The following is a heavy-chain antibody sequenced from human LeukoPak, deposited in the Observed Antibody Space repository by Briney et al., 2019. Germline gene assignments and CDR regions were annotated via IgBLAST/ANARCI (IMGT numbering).Heavy chain of an antibody. D-gene: IGHD1-1*01. Sequence: GGSLRLSCAASGFTFSNAWMSWVRQAPGKGLEWLAVISYDGSIRYYADSVKGRFTISRDNSNNTVHLQMNSLRPDDSALYYCAREDNPLWFDPWGQGTLVTVSS. J-gene: IGHJ5*02. V-gene: IGHV3-30-3*01. CDR2: ISYDGSIR. CDR1: GFTFSNAW. CDR3: AREDNPLWFDP.